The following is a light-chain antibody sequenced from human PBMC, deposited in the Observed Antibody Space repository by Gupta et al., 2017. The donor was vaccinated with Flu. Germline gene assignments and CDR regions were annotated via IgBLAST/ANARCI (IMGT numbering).Light chain of an antibody. J-gene: IGKJ2*01. CDR2: GAS. CDR3: QHYNDWPLST. Sequence: ATLSVSPGEGATLSVRASPSVSRKLAWYQQNPGQAPRLLIYGASTRATGIPARFSGGGSGTEFTLTISSLQSEDFAVYYCQHYNDWPLSTFGQGTKLEIK. V-gene: IGKV3-15*01. CDR1: PSVSRK.